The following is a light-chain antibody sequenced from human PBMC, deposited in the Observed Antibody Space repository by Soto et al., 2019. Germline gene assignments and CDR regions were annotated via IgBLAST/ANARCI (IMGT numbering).Light chain of an antibody. CDR2: YVN. CDR1: SSDVGSYKY. CDR3: SSYAGTTIS. V-gene: IGLV2-14*03. Sequence: QSALTQPASVSGSPGPSITISCTGTSSDVGSYKYVSWYQQHPGKAPKLMIYYVNNRPSGVSNRFSGSKSGNTASLTISGLQAGDEADYDCSSYAGTTISFGGGTKLTVL. J-gene: IGLJ2*01.